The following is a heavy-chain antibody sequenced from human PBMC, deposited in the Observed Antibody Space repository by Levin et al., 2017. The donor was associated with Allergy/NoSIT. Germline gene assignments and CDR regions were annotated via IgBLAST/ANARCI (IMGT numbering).Heavy chain of an antibody. V-gene: IGHV1-18*01. Sequence: PGESLKISCQASGYTFSSYAISWVRQAPGQGLEWMGWISGYNGNTDYAQKFQGRVTMTTDTSTSTAYMELRGLRSDDTAVYYCARELHGYYYFDYWGQGTLVTVSS. D-gene: IGHD3-3*01. J-gene: IGHJ4*02. CDR1: GYTFSSYA. CDR2: ISGYNGNT. CDR3: ARELHGYYYFDY.